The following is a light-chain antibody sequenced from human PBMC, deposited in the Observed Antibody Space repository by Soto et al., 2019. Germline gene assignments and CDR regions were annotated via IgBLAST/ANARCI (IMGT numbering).Light chain of an antibody. V-gene: IGKV1-16*01. J-gene: IGKJ1*01. CDR3: QQYYRYPWM. Sequence: DIQMTQSPSSLSASVGDRVTITCRASQGISTYLGWYQQKPGKVPKSLIYSASNLQSGVPSRFSASGSGTEFTLTITDMQPADFATYYCQQYYRYPWMFGQGTKVDTK. CDR1: QGISTY. CDR2: SAS.